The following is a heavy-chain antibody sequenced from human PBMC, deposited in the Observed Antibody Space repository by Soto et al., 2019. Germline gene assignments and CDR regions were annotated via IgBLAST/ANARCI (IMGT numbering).Heavy chain of an antibody. J-gene: IGHJ6*02. D-gene: IGHD5-12*01. CDR3: VRAAGYSGNDYVYYYGMDV. CDR1: GFTFSSYG. Sequence: QVQLVESGGGVVQPGRSLRLSCAASGFTFSSYGMHWVRQAPGKGLEWVALVWYDGGNKYYADSVKGRFTISRDNSKTTLYLQMNSPRDEDTAVYYCVRAAGYSGNDYVYYYGMDVWGQGTTVTVSS. V-gene: IGHV3-33*01. CDR2: VWYDGGNK.